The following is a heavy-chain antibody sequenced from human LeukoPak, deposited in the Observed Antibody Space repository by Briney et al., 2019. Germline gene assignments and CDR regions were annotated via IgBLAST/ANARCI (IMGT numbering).Heavy chain of an antibody. J-gene: IGHJ4*02. CDR2: MYPNSGDT. CDR1: GYTFTAYY. Sequence: GASVKVSCKASGYTFTAYYLHWVRQAPGQGLEWMGWMYPNSGDTHYAQKFQGRVTMTRDTSISTAYMELSSLRSDDTAMYYCARTAGDGYITDWGQGTLVTVSS. V-gene: IGHV1-2*02. D-gene: IGHD5-24*01. CDR3: ARTAGDGYITD.